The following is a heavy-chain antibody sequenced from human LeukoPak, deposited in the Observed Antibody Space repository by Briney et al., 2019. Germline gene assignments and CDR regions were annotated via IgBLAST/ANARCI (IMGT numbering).Heavy chain of an antibody. CDR2: IFSSSTYI. CDR3: ARDAAYGYDRFDY. Sequence: GGSLRLSCAASGFAFNTYSMNWVRQAPGKGLEWVSFIFSSSTYIYYTDSVKGRFTISRDNAEKSLYLQMNSLRAEDTAIYYCARDAAYGYDRFDYWGQGTQVTVSS. CDR1: GFAFNTYS. D-gene: IGHD4-17*01. V-gene: IGHV3-21*01. J-gene: IGHJ4*02.